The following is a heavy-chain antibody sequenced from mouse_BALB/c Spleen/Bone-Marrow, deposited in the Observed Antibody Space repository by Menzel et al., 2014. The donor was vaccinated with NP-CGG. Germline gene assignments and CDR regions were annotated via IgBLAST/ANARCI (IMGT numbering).Heavy chain of an antibody. CDR1: GYTFTSYW. V-gene: IGHV1S22*01. J-gene: IGHJ2*01. D-gene: IGHD1-2*01. Sequence: LQQPGSELVRPGASVKLSCKASGYTFTSYWMHWVKQRPGQGLEWIGNIYPGSGSTNYDEKFKSKATLTVDTSSSTAYMQHSSLTSEDSAVYYCTPRLRYWGQGTTLTVSS. CDR2: IYPGSGST. CDR3: TPRLRY.